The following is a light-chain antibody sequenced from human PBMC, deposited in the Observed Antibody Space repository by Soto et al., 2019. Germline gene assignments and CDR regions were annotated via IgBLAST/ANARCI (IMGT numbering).Light chain of an antibody. CDR2: GAS. CDR3: QQYNSWPLA. J-gene: IGKJ1*01. CDR1: QSVTRN. Sequence: EIVMTQSPATLSVSPGERATLSCRARQSVTRNLAWYQQKPGQAPRLLIYGASTRATGIPARFSGSGSGTEFTLTISSLQSEDFAVYYCQQYNSWPLAFGQGTKVEIK. V-gene: IGKV3-15*01.